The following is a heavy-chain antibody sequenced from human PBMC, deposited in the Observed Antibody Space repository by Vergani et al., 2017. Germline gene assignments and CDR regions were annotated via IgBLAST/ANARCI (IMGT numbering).Heavy chain of an antibody. CDR1: GYTFSNYY. J-gene: IGHJ4*01. CDR2: INPSGGHT. D-gene: IGHD3-9*01. Sequence: QVQGVQFGAEVKKSGASVKVSCKTPGYTFSNYYMHWVRQAPGQGLEWMGIINPSGGHTNYAQKFQGRVTMTMNKSTCTVSMELSSVRSEDTAIYYCARYDYDILTGYRYWGQGTLVTVSA. CDR3: ARYDYDILTGYRY. V-gene: IGHV1-46*03.